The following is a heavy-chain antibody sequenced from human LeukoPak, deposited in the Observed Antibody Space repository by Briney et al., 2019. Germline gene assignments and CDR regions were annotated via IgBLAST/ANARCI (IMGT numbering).Heavy chain of an antibody. J-gene: IGHJ3*02. CDR2: IIPILGIA. D-gene: IGHD3-22*01. Sequence: SVKVSCKASGGTVSSYTISWVRQAPGQGLEWMGRIIPILGIANYAQKFQGRVTITADKSTSTAYMELSSLRSEDTAVYYCARGYYDSSGYSLEAFDIWGQGTMVTVSS. CDR1: GGTVSSYT. V-gene: IGHV1-69*02. CDR3: ARGYYDSSGYSLEAFDI.